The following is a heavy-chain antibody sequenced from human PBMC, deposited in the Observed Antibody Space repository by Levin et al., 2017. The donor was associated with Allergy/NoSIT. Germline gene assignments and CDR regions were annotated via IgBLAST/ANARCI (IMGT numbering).Heavy chain of an antibody. Sequence: SVKVSCKASGGTFSSYAISWVRQAPGQGLEWMGGIIPIFGTANYAQKFQGRVTITADKSTSTAYMELSSLRSEDTAVYYCAREGITMVQGVIIRQSEGDYWGQGTLVTVSS. CDR3: AREGITMVQGVIIRQSEGDY. D-gene: IGHD3-10*01. CDR1: GGTFSSYA. CDR2: IIPIFGTA. J-gene: IGHJ4*02. V-gene: IGHV1-69*06.